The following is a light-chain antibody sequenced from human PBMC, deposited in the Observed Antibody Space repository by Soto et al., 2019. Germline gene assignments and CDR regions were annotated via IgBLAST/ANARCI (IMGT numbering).Light chain of an antibody. Sequence: EIVLTQSPGTLSLSPGERATLSCRASQSVSSTYLGWYQQKPGQAPRPLISGASNRPTGIPDRFSGSGPGTDFTLPISRLAPEDFAGYYCQQFGTLPFTFGPGTKVDV. CDR1: QSVSSTY. CDR3: QQFGTLPFT. V-gene: IGKV3-20*01. J-gene: IGKJ3*01. CDR2: GAS.